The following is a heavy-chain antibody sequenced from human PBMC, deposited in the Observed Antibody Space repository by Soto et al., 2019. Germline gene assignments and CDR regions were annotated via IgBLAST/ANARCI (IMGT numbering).Heavy chain of an antibody. V-gene: IGHV4-4*09. Sequence: SETLSLTCTVSGDSVRNQYWSWIRRLPGRGLEWIGYIYRSGSTKYNPSLKSRLTISVDTSKNQFSLKLSSVTAADTAVYYCARTLDYGHMDVWGKGTTVTVSS. J-gene: IGHJ6*03. CDR3: ARTLDYGHMDV. CDR1: GDSVRNQY. D-gene: IGHD3-16*01. CDR2: IYRSGST.